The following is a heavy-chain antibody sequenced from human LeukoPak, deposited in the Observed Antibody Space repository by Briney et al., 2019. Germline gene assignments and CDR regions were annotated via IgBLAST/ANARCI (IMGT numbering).Heavy chain of an antibody. J-gene: IGHJ4*02. D-gene: IGHD5-18*01. V-gene: IGHV3-21*01. CDR1: GFTFSSYS. CDR2: ISSSSSYI. Sequence: EGSLRLSCAASGFTFSSYSMNWVRQAPGKGLEWVSSISSSSSYIYYADSVKGRFTISRDNAKNSLYLQMNSLRAEDTAVYYCARGGGYSYGADEYWGQGTLVTVSS. CDR3: ARGGGYSYGADEY.